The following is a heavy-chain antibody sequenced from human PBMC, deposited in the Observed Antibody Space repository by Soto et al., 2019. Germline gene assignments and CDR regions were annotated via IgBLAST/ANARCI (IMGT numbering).Heavy chain of an antibody. CDR2: INEDGSQT. CDR3: SWSLND. CDR1: GFSFSNSC. J-gene: IGHJ4*02. V-gene: IGHV3-7*01. D-gene: IGHD1-26*01. Sequence: EVRLVESGGGLVQRGGSLRLSCAASGFSFSNSCMDWVRQAPGKGLEWVANINEDGSQTYYVDSVKGRFTVSRDNAENSMYLQMNSLRVGGTAVYYCSWSLNDWGQGVLVTVSS.